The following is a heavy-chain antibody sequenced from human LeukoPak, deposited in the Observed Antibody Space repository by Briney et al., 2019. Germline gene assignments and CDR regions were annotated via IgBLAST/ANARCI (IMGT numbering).Heavy chain of an antibody. CDR1: GFTFSSYA. V-gene: IGHV3-30-3*01. Sequence: GGSLRLSCAASGFTFSSYAMHWVRQAPGKGLEWVAVISYDGSNKYYADSVKGRFTISRDNSKNTVYLQMNSLRVDDTAVYFCAKDFCTGGSCNFFDSWGQGTLVTVSS. D-gene: IGHD2-8*02. CDR3: AKDFCTGGSCNFFDS. CDR2: ISYDGSNK. J-gene: IGHJ4*02.